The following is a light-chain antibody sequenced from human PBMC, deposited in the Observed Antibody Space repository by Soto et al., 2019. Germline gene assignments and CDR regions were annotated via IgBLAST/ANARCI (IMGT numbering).Light chain of an antibody. V-gene: IGLV2-8*01. CDR3: VSYAGSNIWM. CDR2: EVS. Sequence: QSVLTQPPSASGSPGPSVTLSCTGTSSDIGGYDYVSWYQQHPGKTPKFMIYEVSKRPSGVPDRFSGSKSGNTASLTVSGLQAEDEADYYCVSYAGSNIWMFGGGTKLTVL. J-gene: IGLJ3*02. CDR1: SSDIGGYDY.